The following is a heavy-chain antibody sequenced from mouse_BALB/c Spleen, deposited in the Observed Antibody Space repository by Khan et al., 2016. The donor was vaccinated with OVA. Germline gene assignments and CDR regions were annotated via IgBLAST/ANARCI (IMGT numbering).Heavy chain of an antibody. D-gene: IGHD2-3*01. V-gene: IGHV5-17*02. CDR2: ISSGSNTI. CDR3: ARTGYYYFDY. J-gene: IGHJ2*01. Sequence: EVELVESGGGLVQTGGSRKLSCAASGFTFSGFGMHWVRQAPETGLEWVAYISSGSNTIYYADTVKGRFTISRDNPKNTLFLQMTSLRSEDTAMYYCARTGYYYFDYWGQGTTLTVSS. CDR1: GFTFSGFG.